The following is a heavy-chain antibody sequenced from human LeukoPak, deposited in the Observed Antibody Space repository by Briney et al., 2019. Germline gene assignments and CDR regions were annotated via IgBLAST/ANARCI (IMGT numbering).Heavy chain of an antibody. D-gene: IGHD4-23*01. CDR3: ARINGGDGMDV. J-gene: IGHJ6*02. CDR1: GFIGNSNY. Sequence: TGGSLRLSCAASGFIGNSNYMRRVPPGPGKGLEGGSDIYSGGSTYYAHSVKGRFTTSRDNSKNTLYLQMNSLRAEDTAVYYCARINGGDGMDVWGQGTTVTVSS. V-gene: IGHV3-53*01. CDR2: IYSGGST.